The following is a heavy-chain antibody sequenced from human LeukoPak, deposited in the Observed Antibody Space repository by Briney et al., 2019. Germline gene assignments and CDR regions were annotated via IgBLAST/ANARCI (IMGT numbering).Heavy chain of an antibody. CDR1: GFTFSSYG. Sequence: RTGGSLRLSCAASGFTFSSYGMQWVRQAPGKGLEWVAEIWHDGSKKYFADFVKGRFTTSRDNSKNTMYLQMNSLRAEDTAVYYCARDSDGSGHYSQADFWGQGVLVTVSS. CDR3: ARDSDGSGHYSQADF. CDR2: IWHDGSKK. V-gene: IGHV3-33*01. D-gene: IGHD3-22*01. J-gene: IGHJ4*02.